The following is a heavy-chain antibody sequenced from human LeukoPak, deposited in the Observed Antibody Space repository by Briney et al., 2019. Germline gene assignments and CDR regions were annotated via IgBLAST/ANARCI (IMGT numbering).Heavy chain of an antibody. D-gene: IGHD4-17*01. J-gene: IGHJ4*02. Sequence: SETLSLTCAVSGSSIRSDYYWGWFRQPPGKGLEWIGSIYHSGSTSYNPSLKSRVTISLDTSQNQFSLRLNSVNAADTALYYGARNTTDRFFDYWGQGTLVTVSS. CDR3: ARNTTDRFFDY. CDR2: IYHSGST. V-gene: IGHV4-38-2*01. CDR1: GSSIRSDYY.